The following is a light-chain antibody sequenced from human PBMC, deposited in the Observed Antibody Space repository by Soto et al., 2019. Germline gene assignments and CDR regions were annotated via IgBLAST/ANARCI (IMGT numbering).Light chain of an antibody. CDR3: ATWDESLNAYV. CDR2: AND. V-gene: IGLV1-44*01. Sequence: QSVLTQPPSASGTPGQTVTISCSGSTSNIGSNTVNWYQQVPGSAPNLRIYANDQRPSGVPDRFSGSRSGTSASLAISGLQSEDEADYYCATWDESLNAYVFGTGTKLTVL. CDR1: TSNIGSNT. J-gene: IGLJ1*01.